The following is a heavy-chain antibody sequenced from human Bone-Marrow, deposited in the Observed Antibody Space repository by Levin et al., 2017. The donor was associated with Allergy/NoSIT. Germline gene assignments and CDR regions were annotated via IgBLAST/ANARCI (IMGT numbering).Heavy chain of an antibody. D-gene: IGHD2-2*01. V-gene: IGHV4-4*07. CDR2: IYTSGST. CDR3: ARERDCSSTSCPYGMDV. CDR1: GGSISSYY. Sequence: SETLSLTCTVSGGSISSYYWSWIRQPAGKGLEWIGRIYTSGSTNYNPSLKSRVTMSVDTSKNQFSLKLSSVTAADTAVYYCARERDCSSTSCPYGMDVWGQGTTVTVSS. J-gene: IGHJ6*02.